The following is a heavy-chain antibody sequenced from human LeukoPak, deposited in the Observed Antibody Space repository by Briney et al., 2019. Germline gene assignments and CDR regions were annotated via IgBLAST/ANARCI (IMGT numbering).Heavy chain of an antibody. J-gene: IGHJ4*02. Sequence: GASVKVSCKASGFTFTSFGISWVRQAPGQGLEWMGGIIPIFGTANYAQKFQGRVTITTDESTSTAYMELSSLRSEDTAVYYCARGSYGGKMAYWGQGTLVTVSS. CDR2: IIPIFGTA. V-gene: IGHV1-69*05. CDR3: ARGSYGGKMAY. CDR1: GFTFTSFG. D-gene: IGHD4-23*01.